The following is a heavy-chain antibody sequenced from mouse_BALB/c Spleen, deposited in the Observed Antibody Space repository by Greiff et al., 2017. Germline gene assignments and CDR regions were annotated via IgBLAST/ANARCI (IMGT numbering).Heavy chain of an antibody. CDR2: IYPGGGYT. CDR3: AREIITTGAMDY. D-gene: IGHD1-1*01. CDR1: GYTFTNYW. Sequence: QVQLQQSGAELVRPGTSVKISCKASGYTFTNYWLGWVKQRPGHGLEWIGDIYPGGGYTNYNEKFKGKATLTADTSSSTAYMQLSSLTSEDSAVYFCAREIITTGAMDYWGQGTSVTVSS. J-gene: IGHJ4*01. V-gene: IGHV1-63*02.